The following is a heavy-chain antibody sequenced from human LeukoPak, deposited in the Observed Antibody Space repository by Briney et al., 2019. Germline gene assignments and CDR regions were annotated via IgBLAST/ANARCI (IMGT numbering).Heavy chain of an antibody. CDR1: GFTFSSYS. CDR3: ARELLVDWLSRIGAFDI. CDR2: ISSSSSYI. D-gene: IGHD3-9*01. J-gene: IGHJ3*02. V-gene: IGHV3-21*01. Sequence: GGSLRLSCAASGFTFSSYSMIWVRQAPGKGLEWVSSISSSSSYIYYADSVKGRFTISRDNAKNSLYLQMNSLRAEDTAVYYCARELLVDWLSRIGAFDIWGQGTMVTVSS.